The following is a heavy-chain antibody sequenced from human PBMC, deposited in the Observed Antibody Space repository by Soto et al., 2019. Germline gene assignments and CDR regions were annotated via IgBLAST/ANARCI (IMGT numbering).Heavy chain of an antibody. CDR1: GDSIISSYFY. Sequence: PSETLSLTCTVSGDSIISSYFYWGWVRQPPGKGLEWIGSIFYLGSSYYNPSLKSRVTMSVDTSKNQFSLRLRSVTAADTALYFCARHSLALRKNNWFDPWGQGIMVTSPQ. J-gene: IGHJ5*02. CDR3: ARHSLALRKNNWFDP. CDR2: IFYLGSS. D-gene: IGHD3-3*02. V-gene: IGHV4-39*01.